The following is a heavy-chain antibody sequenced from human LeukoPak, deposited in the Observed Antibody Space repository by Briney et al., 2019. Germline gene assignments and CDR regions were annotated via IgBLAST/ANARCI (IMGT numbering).Heavy chain of an antibody. Sequence: SETLSLTYTVSGGSISSYYCSWIRQPPGKGLVWIGYIFYSGGTNYNPSLKSRVTFSVDRSKNQFSLKLSSVTAADTAVYYCAREAARVLVSGYYYYYMDVWGKGTTVTVSS. V-gene: IGHV4-59*12. CDR3: AREAARVLVSGYYYYYMDV. CDR1: GGSISSYY. J-gene: IGHJ6*03. CDR2: IFYSGGT. D-gene: IGHD3-3*02.